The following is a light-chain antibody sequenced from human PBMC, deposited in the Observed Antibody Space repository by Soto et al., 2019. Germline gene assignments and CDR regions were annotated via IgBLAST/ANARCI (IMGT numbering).Light chain of an antibody. V-gene: IGKV3-20*01. J-gene: IGKJ1*01. CDR2: GAS. CDR1: QSVSNNY. Sequence: NVFTESPCTLSLSPGERASLSCRASQSVSNNYLAWYQQKPGQAPRLLIHGASNRATGIPDRFSGSGSGTDFTLTISRLEPEDFAVYYCQPYGSSGTFGQGTKVDI. CDR3: QPYGSSGT.